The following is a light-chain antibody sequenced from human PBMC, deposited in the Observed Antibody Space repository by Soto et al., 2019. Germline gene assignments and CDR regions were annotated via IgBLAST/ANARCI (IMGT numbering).Light chain of an antibody. CDR2: GSS. CDR1: QSVSNNY. CDR3: QQYGSSPPYT. Sequence: EVVLTQSPGTLSLSPGERATLSCRASQSVSNNYVAWYQQKPGQAPTLLIFGSSDRATGIPDRFSGSGSGTDFTITISRLEPEDFAVYYCQQYGSSPPYTFGQGTKLEIK. V-gene: IGKV3-20*01. J-gene: IGKJ2*01.